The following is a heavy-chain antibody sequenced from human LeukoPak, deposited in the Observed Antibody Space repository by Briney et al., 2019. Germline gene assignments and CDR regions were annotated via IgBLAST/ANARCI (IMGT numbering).Heavy chain of an antibody. CDR1: GFTFSSYA. CDR3: ARRRYNWNAIDY. CDR2: ISGSGGST. D-gene: IGHD1-20*01. Sequence: PGGSLRLSCAASGFTFSSYAMSWVRQAPGKGLEWVSAISGSGGSTYYADSVKGRFTISRDSSKNTLYLQMNSLRAEDTAVYYCARRRYNWNAIDYWGQGTLVTVSS. V-gene: IGHV3-23*01. J-gene: IGHJ4*02.